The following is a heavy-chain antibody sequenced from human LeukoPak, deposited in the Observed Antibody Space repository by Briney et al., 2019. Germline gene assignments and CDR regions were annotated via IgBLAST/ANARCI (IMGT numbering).Heavy chain of an antibody. V-gene: IGHV3-7*01. J-gene: IGHJ6*02. Sequence: GGSLRLSCAASGFTFSSYWMSWVRQAPGKGLEWVANIRQDGSEKYYVGSVKGRFTISRDNAKNSMYLQMNSLRVEDTAVYYCARVPNSSSWPKAAYYNYYGMDVWGQGTTVTVSS. D-gene: IGHD6-13*01. CDR1: GFTFSSYW. CDR3: ARVPNSSSWPKAAYYNYYGMDV. CDR2: IRQDGSEK.